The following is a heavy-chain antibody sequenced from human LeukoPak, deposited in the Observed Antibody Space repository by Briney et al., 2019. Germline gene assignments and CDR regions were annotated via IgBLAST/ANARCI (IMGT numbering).Heavy chain of an antibody. D-gene: IGHD3-22*01. J-gene: IGHJ4*02. CDR2: IYYSGST. CDR3: ASSSWYYYDSSGYLSGYFDY. CDR1: GGSISSGGYY. Sequence: SETLSLTCTVSGGSISSGGYYWSWIRQPPGKGLEWIGSIYYSGSTYYNPSLKSRVTISVDTSKNQFSLKLSSVTAADTAVYYCASSSWYYYDSSGYLSGYFDYWGQGTLVTVSS. V-gene: IGHV4-39*07.